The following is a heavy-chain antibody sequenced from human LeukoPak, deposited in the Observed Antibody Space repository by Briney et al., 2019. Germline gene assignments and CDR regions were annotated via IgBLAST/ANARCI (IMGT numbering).Heavy chain of an antibody. V-gene: IGHV3-30*18. CDR2: ISYDGSKK. CDR3: AKDGYQLLEIGLPWFDP. J-gene: IGHJ5*02. D-gene: IGHD2-2*01. Sequence: SGGSLRLSCGASGFIFSSYGMHWVRQAPGKGLEWVAVISYDGSKKYYADSIKGRFTISRDNSKNTLYLQMDSLRAEDTAVYHCAKDGYQLLEIGLPWFDPWGQGTLVTVSS. CDR1: GFIFSSYG.